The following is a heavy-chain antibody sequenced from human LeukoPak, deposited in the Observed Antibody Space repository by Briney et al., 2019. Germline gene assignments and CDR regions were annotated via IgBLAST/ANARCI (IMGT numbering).Heavy chain of an antibody. Sequence: SETLSLTCAIYSESFSGYFWSWIRQPPGKGLEWIGSIYYSGSTYYNPSLKSRVTISVDTSKNQFSLKLSSVTAADTAVYYCARKEAYYYYMDVWGKGTTVTISS. J-gene: IGHJ6*03. CDR2: IYYSGST. V-gene: IGHV4-34*01. CDR3: ARKEAYYYYMDV. CDR1: SESFSGYF.